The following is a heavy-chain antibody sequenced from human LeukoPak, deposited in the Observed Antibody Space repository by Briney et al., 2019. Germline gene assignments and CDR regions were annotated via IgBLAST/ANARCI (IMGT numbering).Heavy chain of an antibody. V-gene: IGHV3-7*04. CDR2: IKQDGSEK. J-gene: IGHJ4*02. CDR3: ARSKLAAFDS. CDR1: GFTFTNYW. D-gene: IGHD6-25*01. Sequence: PGGSLRLSCAASGFTFTNYWVTWVRQGPGKGLEWVANIKQDGSEKYYIASVRGRFTISRDNAKNSLYLQMNSLTVEDTAVYYCARSKLAAFDSWGQGTLVTVSS.